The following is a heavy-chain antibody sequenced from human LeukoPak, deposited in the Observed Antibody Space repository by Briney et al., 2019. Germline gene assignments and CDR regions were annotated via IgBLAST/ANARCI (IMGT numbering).Heavy chain of an antibody. CDR1: GYIFSDYS. CDR3: ARGRYYDDSSVYFFDY. CDR2: INLGSDNT. J-gene: IGHJ4*02. Sequence: ASVKVSCKASGYIFSDYSMHWVRQAPGQRPEWMGWINLGSDNTKYSQKFQGRVTVTRDTSASTVYMKLSSLRSGDTAVYYCARGRYYDDSSVYFFDYWGQGTLVTVSS. V-gene: IGHV1-3*01. D-gene: IGHD3-22*01.